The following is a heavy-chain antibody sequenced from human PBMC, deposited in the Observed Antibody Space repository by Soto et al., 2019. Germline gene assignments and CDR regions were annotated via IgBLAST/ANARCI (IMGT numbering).Heavy chain of an antibody. V-gene: IGHV4-59*02. J-gene: IGHJ5*02. D-gene: IGHD6-19*01. CDR3: ARLSAGWRDP. CDR1: GGYVSSYY. CDR2: SGST. Sequence: QVQLQESGPGLVKPSETLSLTCTVSGGYVSSYYWSWIRQPPGKGLEWIGYSGSTNYNPSLKSRVTISVDTSKNQFSLNLSSVTAADTAVYYCARLSAGWRDPWGQGTLVTVAS.